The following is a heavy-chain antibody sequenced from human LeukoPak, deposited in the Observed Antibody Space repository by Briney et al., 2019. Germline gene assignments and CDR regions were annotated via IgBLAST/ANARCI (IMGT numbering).Heavy chain of an antibody. CDR2: IKQDGSER. J-gene: IGHJ4*02. D-gene: IGHD3-22*01. CDR3: ARDYYDSSGLDY. V-gene: IGHV3-7*01. CDR1: GFTLDSFW. Sequence: GGSLRLSCAASGFTLDSFWMNWVRQAPGKGLEWVANIKQDGSERFYADSVKGRFTISRDNAKNSLYLQMNSLRAEDTAVYYCARDYYDSSGLDYWGQGTLVTVSS.